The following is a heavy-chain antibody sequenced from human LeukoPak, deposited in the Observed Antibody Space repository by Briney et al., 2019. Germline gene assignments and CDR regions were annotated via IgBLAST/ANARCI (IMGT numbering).Heavy chain of an antibody. V-gene: IGHV3-30*18. CDR2: ISYDGSNK. CDR1: GFTFSSYG. J-gene: IGHJ5*02. Sequence: GGSLRLSCAASGFTFSSYGMHWVRQAPGKGLEWVAVISYDGSNKYYADSVKGRFTISRDNSKNTLYLQMNSLRAEDTAVYYCAKDSRGRVSYSSSSRFDPWGQGTLDTVSS. D-gene: IGHD6-6*01. CDR3: AKDSRGRVSYSSSSRFDP.